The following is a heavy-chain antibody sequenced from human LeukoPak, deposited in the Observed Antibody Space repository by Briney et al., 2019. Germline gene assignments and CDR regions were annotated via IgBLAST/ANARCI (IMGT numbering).Heavy chain of an antibody. D-gene: IGHD5-24*01. CDR3: ARRTTLRRDGYNYSNYYYYYYMDV. Sequence: PSDTLSLTCAVSGYSISSSNWWGWIRQPPGKGLEWIGYIYYSGSIYYNPSLKSRVTMSVDTSKNQFSLKLSSVTAADTAVYYCARRTTLRRDGYNYSNYYYYYYMDVWGKGTTVTISS. V-gene: IGHV4-28*05. CDR1: GYSISSSNW. CDR2: IYYSGSI. J-gene: IGHJ6*03.